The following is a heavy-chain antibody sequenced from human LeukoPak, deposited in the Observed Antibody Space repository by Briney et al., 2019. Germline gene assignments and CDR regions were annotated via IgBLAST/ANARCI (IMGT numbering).Heavy chain of an antibody. D-gene: IGHD6-13*01. Sequence: ASVKVSCKASGYTFTIYGISWVRQAPGQGVEWMGWISAYNGNTNYAQKLQGRVTMTTDTSTSTAYMELRSLRSDDTAVYYCARVPGGGSSEYYYYGMDVWGQGTTVTVSS. V-gene: IGHV1-18*01. J-gene: IGHJ6*02. CDR2: ISAYNGNT. CDR1: GYTFTIYG. CDR3: ARVPGGGSSEYYYYGMDV.